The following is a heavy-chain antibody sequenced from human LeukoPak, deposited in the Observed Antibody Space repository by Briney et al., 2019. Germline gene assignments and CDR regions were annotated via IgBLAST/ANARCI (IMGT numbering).Heavy chain of an antibody. CDR1: GYTFTSYG. CDR3: ARLRAIGYCSGGSCYDTAYYGMDV. Sequence: ASVKVSCKASGYTFTSYGISWVRQAPGQGLEWMGWISAYNGNTKYSQKFQGRVTITRDTSASTAYMELSSLRSEDTAVYYCARLRAIGYCSGGSCYDTAYYGMDVWGQGTTVTVSS. D-gene: IGHD2-15*01. CDR2: ISAYNGNT. V-gene: IGHV1-18*01. J-gene: IGHJ6*02.